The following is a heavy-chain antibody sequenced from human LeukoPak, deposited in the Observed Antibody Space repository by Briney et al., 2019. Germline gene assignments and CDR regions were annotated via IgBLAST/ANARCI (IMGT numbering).Heavy chain of an antibody. J-gene: IGHJ4*02. V-gene: IGHV3-49*03. D-gene: IGHD3-22*01. CDR2: IRSKAYGGTT. CDR3: TRSLDYYDSNGYPDY. CDR1: GFTFGDYA. Sequence: PGGSLRLSCTASGFTFGDYAMSWFRQAPGKGLEWIGFIRSKAYGGTTEDAASVKGRFTISRDDSKGIAYLQMNSLKTEDTAVYYCTRSLDYYDSNGYPDYWGQGTLVTVSS.